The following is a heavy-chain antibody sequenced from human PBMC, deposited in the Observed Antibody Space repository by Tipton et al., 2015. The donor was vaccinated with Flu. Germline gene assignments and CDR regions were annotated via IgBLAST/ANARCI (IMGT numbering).Heavy chain of an antibody. Sequence: TLSLTCTVSGDSISSSSYYWGWVRQPPGKGLEWIGAIYSSGGTYYSPSLKSRVTISVDASKNEFSLKVNSVTAADTAIYYCARQALVKDLAHYKWFDPWGQGTLVTVSS. CDR1: GDSISSSSYY. CDR2: IYSSGGT. CDR3: ARQALVKDLAHYKWFDP. D-gene: IGHD6-6*01. V-gene: IGHV4-39*01. J-gene: IGHJ5*02.